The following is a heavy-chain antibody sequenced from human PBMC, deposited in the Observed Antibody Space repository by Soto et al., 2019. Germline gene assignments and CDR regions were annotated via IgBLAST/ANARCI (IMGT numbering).Heavy chain of an antibody. CDR2: IYPGDSDT. CDR1: GYSFASHW. J-gene: IGHJ4*02. CDR3: ARYSGSYWHYMDF. V-gene: IGHV5-51*01. Sequence: GDSLKISCKGSGYSFASHWVAWVRQMPEKGLDWIGTIYPGDSDTKYSSAFRGHVTISAXXXVXXXYXQXXXLXATDSAIYYCARYSGSYWHYMDFWGQGTLVTVSS. D-gene: IGHD1-26*01.